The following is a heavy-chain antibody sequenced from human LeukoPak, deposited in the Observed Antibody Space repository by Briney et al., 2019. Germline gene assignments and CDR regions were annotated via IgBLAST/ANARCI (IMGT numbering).Heavy chain of an antibody. CDR3: ARSSYSSSSSV. D-gene: IGHD6-6*01. CDR2: INSDGSEG. V-gene: IGHV3-7*03. Sequence: GGSLRLSCAVSGFTFSGFWMSWSRQAPGKGLERVASINSDGSEGYYADVVKGRFTISRDNAKNSLYLQINSLRAEDTAVYYCARSSYSSSSSVWGQGTMVTVSS. CDR1: GFTFSGFW. J-gene: IGHJ3*01.